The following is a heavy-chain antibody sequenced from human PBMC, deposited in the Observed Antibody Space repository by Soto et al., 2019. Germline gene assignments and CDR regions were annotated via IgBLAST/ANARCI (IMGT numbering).Heavy chain of an antibody. CDR2: IWYDGSNK. D-gene: IGHD2-8*01. Sequence: GGSLRLSCAASGFTFSSYGMHWVRQAPGKGLEWVAVIWYDGSNKYYADSVKGRFTISRDNSKNTLYLQMNSLRAEDTAVYYCARDDRYCTNGVCYWRGWFDPWGQGTLVTVSS. V-gene: IGHV3-33*01. CDR3: ARDDRYCTNGVCYWRGWFDP. CDR1: GFTFSSYG. J-gene: IGHJ5*02.